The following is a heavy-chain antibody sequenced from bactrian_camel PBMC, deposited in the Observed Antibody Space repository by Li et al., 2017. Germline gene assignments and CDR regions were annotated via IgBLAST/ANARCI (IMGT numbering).Heavy chain of an antibody. V-gene: IGHV3S55*01. CDR1: QFTFSSSRSC. D-gene: IGHD1*01. Sequence: HVQLVESGGGSVQAGGSLKLSCVASQFTFSSSRSCMGWFRQAPGKDREGVAHIDSDGKWYAESLRGRSTISTDDANNTLYLQMNNLQPEDTALYFCATSRILWFSCAFNLWGQGTQVTVS. J-gene: IGHJ4*01. CDR2: IDSDGK. CDR3: ATSRILWFSCAFNL.